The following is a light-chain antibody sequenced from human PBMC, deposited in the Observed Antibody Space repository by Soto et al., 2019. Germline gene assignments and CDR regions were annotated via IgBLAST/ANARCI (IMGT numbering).Light chain of an antibody. J-gene: IGKJ5*01. CDR1: DSLLHSDGKTY. Sequence: EMVMTQTQLCLSVAAGQPASISLKSSDSLLHSDGKTYLYWYLQKPGQPPHLLIYELSNRFSGVPDKFSGGGSGTDFTLKISRVEAEDVGVYYCMQSIQVPITFGQGTLLEIK. CDR2: ELS. V-gene: IGKV2D-29*01. CDR3: MQSIQVPIT.